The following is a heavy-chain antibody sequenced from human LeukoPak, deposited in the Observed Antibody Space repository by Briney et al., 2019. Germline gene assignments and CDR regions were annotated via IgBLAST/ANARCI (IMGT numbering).Heavy chain of an antibody. Sequence: PSETLSLTCTVSGGSISSSSYYWGWIRQPPGKGLEWSVSIYYSGSTYYNPSLKSRVTISVDTSKNHMSLKLSSVTAADTAVYYCARRASGYSYGYGDAFDIWGQGTMVTVSS. CDR2: IYYSGST. CDR1: GGSISSSSYY. CDR3: ARRASGYSYGYGDAFDI. V-gene: IGHV4-39*07. D-gene: IGHD5-18*01. J-gene: IGHJ3*02.